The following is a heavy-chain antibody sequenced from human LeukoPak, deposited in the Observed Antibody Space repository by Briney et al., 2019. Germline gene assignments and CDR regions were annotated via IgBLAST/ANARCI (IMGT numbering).Heavy chain of an antibody. CDR1: GYTFSSYG. Sequence: VASVKVSCKASGYTFSSYGISWVRQAPGQGLEWMGWISAYNGNTGYAQKFQGRVTMTTDTSTSTAYMELRSLRSGDTAVYYCARAVPVVTETDFDYWGQGTLVTVSS. V-gene: IGHV1-18*01. CDR3: ARAVPVVTETDFDY. J-gene: IGHJ4*02. CDR2: ISAYNGNT. D-gene: IGHD2-21*02.